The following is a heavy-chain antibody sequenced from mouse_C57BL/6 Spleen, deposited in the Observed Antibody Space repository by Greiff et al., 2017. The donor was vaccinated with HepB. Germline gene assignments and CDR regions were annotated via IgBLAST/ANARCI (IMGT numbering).Heavy chain of an antibody. CDR2: ISYDGSN. Sequence: EVKLMESGPGLVKPSQSLSLTCSVTGYSITSGYYWNWIRQFPGNKLEWMGYISYDGSNNYNPSLKNRISITRDTSKNQFFLKLNSVTTEDTATYYCARAANWVLYYFDYWGQGTTLTVSS. J-gene: IGHJ2*01. V-gene: IGHV3-6*01. CDR3: ARAANWVLYYFDY. CDR1: GYSITSGYY. D-gene: IGHD4-1*02.